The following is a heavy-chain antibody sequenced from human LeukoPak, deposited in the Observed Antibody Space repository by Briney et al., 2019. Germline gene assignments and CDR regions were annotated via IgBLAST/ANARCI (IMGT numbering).Heavy chain of an antibody. J-gene: IGHJ4*02. CDR3: ARDRPGTVTTFDY. V-gene: IGHV3-48*01. CDR2: VSGGSSIT. Sequence: PGGSLRLSCAASGFTFTNYSMNWVRQAPGKGLEWVSYVSGGSSITYYSDSVRGRFTISRDNAKKSLYLEMKSLRADDTAVYYCARDRPGTVTTFDYWGQGTLVTVSS. D-gene: IGHD4-17*01. CDR1: GFTFTNYS.